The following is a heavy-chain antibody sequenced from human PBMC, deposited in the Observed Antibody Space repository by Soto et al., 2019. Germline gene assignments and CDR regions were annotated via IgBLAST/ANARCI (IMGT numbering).Heavy chain of an antibody. CDR2: IYYSGST. CDR3: ARVHSSSWQVYYYGMDV. CDR1: GGSISSSSYY. Sequence: TVSGGSISSSSYYWGWIRQPPGKGLEWIGSIYYSGSTYYNPSLKSRVTISVDTSKNQFSLKLSSVTAADTAVYYCARVHSSSWQVYYYGMDVWGQGTTVTVSS. V-gene: IGHV4-39*01. D-gene: IGHD6-13*01. J-gene: IGHJ6*02.